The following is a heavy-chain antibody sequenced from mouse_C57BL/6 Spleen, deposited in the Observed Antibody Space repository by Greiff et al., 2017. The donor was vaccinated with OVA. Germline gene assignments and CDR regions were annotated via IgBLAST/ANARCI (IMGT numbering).Heavy chain of an antibody. CDR2: IDPSDSET. V-gene: IGHV1-52*01. Sequence: VQLQQPGAELVRPGSSVKLSCKASGYTFTSYWMHWVKQRPIQGLEWIGNIDPSDSETHYNQKFKDKATLTVDKSSSTAYMQLSSLTSEDSAVYYCARYGSSYYYFDYWGQGTTLTVSS. J-gene: IGHJ2*01. CDR1: GYTFTSYW. D-gene: IGHD1-1*01. CDR3: ARYGSSYYYFDY.